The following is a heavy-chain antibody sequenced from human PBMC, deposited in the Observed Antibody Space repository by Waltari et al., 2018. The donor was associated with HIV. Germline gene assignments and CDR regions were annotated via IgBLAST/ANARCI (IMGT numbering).Heavy chain of an antibody. Sequence: QLHLQESGPGLVKPSETPPLTCTVSGGSIPRTDFHWAWIRQPPGKGLEWIGLMYNSGTTDYNPSLKSRVSMSRDTSKNRFSLGLHSVTAADTAIYYCARRGDGFNQHARLDHWGPGTLVTVSS. CDR1: GGSIPRTDFH. J-gene: IGHJ4*02. D-gene: IGHD2-2*01. CDR2: MYNSGTT. V-gene: IGHV4-39*01. CDR3: ARRGDGFNQHARLDH.